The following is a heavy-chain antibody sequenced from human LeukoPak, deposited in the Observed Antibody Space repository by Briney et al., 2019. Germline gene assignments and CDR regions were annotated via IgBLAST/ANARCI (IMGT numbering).Heavy chain of an antibody. Sequence: GGSLRLSCAASGFTFSSYEMMWVRQAPGKGLECVSYISSSGSIIYYADSVKGRFTISRDNAKNSLYLQMNSLRAEDTAVYYCARIYYDSSGDYMDVWGKGTTVTVSS. D-gene: IGHD3-22*01. CDR1: GFTFSSYE. CDR2: ISSSGSII. J-gene: IGHJ6*03. V-gene: IGHV3-48*03. CDR3: ARIYYDSSGDYMDV.